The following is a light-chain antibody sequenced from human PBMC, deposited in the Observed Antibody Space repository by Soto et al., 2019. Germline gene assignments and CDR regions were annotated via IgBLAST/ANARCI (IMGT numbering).Light chain of an antibody. CDR2: DDD. V-gene: IGLV1-51*01. CDR3: GSWDSSLSAYV. CDR1: SSNIGGNS. Sequence: QSVMTQPPSVSAAPGQRVTISCSGSSSNIGGNSVSWYQQLPGTAPKLLIYDDDKRPSGIPDRFSGSKSGTSATLGITGFQTGDEADYYCGSWDSSLSAYVFGTGTNSPS. J-gene: IGLJ1*01.